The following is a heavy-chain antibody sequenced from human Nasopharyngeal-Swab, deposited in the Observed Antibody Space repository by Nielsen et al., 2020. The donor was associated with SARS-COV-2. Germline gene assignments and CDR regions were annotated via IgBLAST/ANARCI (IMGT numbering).Heavy chain of an antibody. J-gene: IGHJ4*02. D-gene: IGHD2-15*01. CDR2: ISWNSGSI. V-gene: IGHV3-9*01. Sequence: SLKISCAASGFTFDDYVMHWVRQAPGKGLEWVSGISWNSGSIGYADSGKGRFTISRDNAKNSLYLQMNSLRAEDTALYYCAKSRHCSGGSCSPSFDYWGQGTLVTVSS. CDR3: AKSRHCSGGSCSPSFDY. CDR1: GFTFDDYV.